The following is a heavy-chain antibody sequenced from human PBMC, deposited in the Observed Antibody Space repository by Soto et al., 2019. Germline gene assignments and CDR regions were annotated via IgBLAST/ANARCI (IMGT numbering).Heavy chain of an antibody. Sequence: EVQLLESGGGLVQPGGSLRLSCAASGFTFSSYDMSWVRQAPGKGLEWVSAISGSGGSTYYADSVKGRFTISRDNSKNTLYLQMNSLRAEDTAVYYCAKTDYYDSSGYSTYYYYYGMDVWGQGTTVTVSS. J-gene: IGHJ6*02. CDR1: GFTFSSYD. D-gene: IGHD3-22*01. CDR3: AKTDYYDSSGYSTYYYYYGMDV. CDR2: ISGSGGST. V-gene: IGHV3-23*01.